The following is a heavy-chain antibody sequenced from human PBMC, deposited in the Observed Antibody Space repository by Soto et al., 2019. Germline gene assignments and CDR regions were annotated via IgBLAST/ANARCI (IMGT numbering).Heavy chain of an antibody. D-gene: IGHD6-13*01. J-gene: IGHJ5*02. CDR3: ARGGAARFPGWFDP. V-gene: IGHV3-7*01. CDR1: EFTFSSYW. Sequence: GGSLRLSCAASEFTFSSYWMSWVRQAPGKGLEWVANIKQDGSEKYYVDSVKGRFTISRDNAKNSLYLQMNSLRAEDTAVYYCARGGAARFPGWFDPWGQGTLVTVSS. CDR2: IKQDGSEK.